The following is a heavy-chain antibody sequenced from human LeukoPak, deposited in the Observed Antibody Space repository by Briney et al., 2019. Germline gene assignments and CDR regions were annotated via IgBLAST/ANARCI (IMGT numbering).Heavy chain of an antibody. CDR2: IYYSGST. J-gene: IGHJ6*02. V-gene: IGHV4-59*01. CDR1: GGSISSYY. CDR3: ARDTAMTTVTTLWFKGYYGMDV. Sequence: SETLSLTCTVSGGSISSYYWSWIRQPPGKGLEWIGYIYYSGSTNYNPSLRSRVTISVDTSKNQFSLKLSSVTAADTAVYYCARDTAMTTVTTLWFKGYYGMDVWGQGTLVTVSS. D-gene: IGHD4-11*01.